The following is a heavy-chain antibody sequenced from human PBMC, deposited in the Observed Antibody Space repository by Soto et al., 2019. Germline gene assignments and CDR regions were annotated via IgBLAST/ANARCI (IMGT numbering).Heavy chain of an antibody. V-gene: IGHV3-33*01. Sequence: VGSLRLSYAASGFTFSSYGMHWVRQAPGKGLEWVAVIWYDGSNKYYADSVKGRFTISRDNSKNTLYLQMNSLRAEDTAVYYCARGGSSGWYDYWGQGTLVTVSS. CDR2: IWYDGSNK. CDR3: ARGGSSGWYDY. CDR1: GFTFSSYG. J-gene: IGHJ4*02. D-gene: IGHD6-19*01.